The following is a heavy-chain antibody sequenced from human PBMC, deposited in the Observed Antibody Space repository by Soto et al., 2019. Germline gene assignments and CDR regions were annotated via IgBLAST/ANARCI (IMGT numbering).Heavy chain of an antibody. J-gene: IGHJ4*02. CDR2: VYTCCNA. CDR1: GGSISGYY. V-gene: IGHV4-4*07. D-gene: IGHD3-22*01. Sequence: SETLSLTCSVSGGSISGYYWSWIRQPAANGQEWIGRVYTCCNANSNRSPKLRITMSIDTSTNQSYLNLSSVSAAAAAVYYCARSPPVWLSFDFWGRGTLVTVSS. CDR3: ARSPPVWLSFDF.